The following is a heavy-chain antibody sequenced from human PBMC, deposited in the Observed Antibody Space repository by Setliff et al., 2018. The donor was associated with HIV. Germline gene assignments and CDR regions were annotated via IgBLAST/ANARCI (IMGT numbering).Heavy chain of an antibody. J-gene: IGHJ5*02. D-gene: IGHD3-16*01. CDR2: INHSGST. Sequence: PSETLSLTCAVYGGSFSAYYWSWIRQPPGKGLEWIGEINHSGSTNYNSSLKSRVTMSVDTSKNQFSLNLNSVTATDTAVYYCAKRTFGSGRLDPWGQGTLVTVSS. V-gene: IGHV4-34*01. CDR3: AKRTFGSGRLDP. CDR1: GGSFSAYY.